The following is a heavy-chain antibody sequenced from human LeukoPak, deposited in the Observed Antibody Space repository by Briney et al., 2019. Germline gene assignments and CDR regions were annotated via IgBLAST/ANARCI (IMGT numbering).Heavy chain of an antibody. CDR1: GFTFSSYW. D-gene: IGHD2-15*01. V-gene: IGHV3-74*01. CDR2: INSDGSSI. J-gene: IGHJ4*02. CDR3: ARRVLGYCSGGSCLFDY. Sequence: PGGSLRLSCAVSGFTFSSYWMHWVRQAPGKGLVWVSRINSDGSSISYADSVKGRFTISRDNAKNTLYLQMNSLRAEDTAVYYCARRVLGYCSGGSCLFDYWGQGTLVTVSS.